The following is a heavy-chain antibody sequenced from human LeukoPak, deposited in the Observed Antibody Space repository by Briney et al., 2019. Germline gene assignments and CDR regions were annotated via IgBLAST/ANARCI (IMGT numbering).Heavy chain of an antibody. D-gene: IGHD5-18*01. CDR3: ATDLSGYDY. CDR1: GYTFTDYY. Sequence: WASVKISCKASGYTFTDYYMHWVQQAPGKGLEWMGRVDPEDGETIYAEKFQGRVTITADTPTDTAYMELSSLRSEDTAVYYCATDLSGYDYWGQGTLVTVSS. J-gene: IGHJ4*02. CDR2: VDPEDGET. V-gene: IGHV1-69-2*01.